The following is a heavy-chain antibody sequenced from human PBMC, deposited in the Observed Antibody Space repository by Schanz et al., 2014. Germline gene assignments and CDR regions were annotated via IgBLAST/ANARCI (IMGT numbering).Heavy chain of an antibody. V-gene: IGHV3-7*01. Sequence: EVQLVESGGGLVQPGGSLRLSCAASGFSFSSYWMSWVRQAPGKGLEWVANIILDGSEKYYVGSVKGRFTISRDNTKNSLDLQLTSLRAEDTAVYYCARDGFGGYLDSWGQGTLVTVSS. CDR3: ARDGFGGYLDS. CDR2: IILDGSEK. CDR1: GFSFSSYW. D-gene: IGHD3-10*01. J-gene: IGHJ4*02.